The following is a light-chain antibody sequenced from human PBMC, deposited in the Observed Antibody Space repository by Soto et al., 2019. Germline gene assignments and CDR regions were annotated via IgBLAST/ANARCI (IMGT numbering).Light chain of an antibody. CDR2: AAS. Sequence: IQMTQSPSSLSSCVGDIVSISCRSSQVITNDLGWYQQKPGKAPKRLIYAASTLQSGVPSRFSGSGSGTEFTLTISSLQPEDFAVYYCQQYDQWPPATFGQGTKVDI. V-gene: IGKV1-17*01. J-gene: IGKJ1*01. CDR1: QVITND. CDR3: QQYDQWPPAT.